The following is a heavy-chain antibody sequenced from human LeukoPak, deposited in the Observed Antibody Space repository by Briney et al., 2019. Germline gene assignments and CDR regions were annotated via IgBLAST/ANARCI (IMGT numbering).Heavy chain of an antibody. D-gene: IGHD6-6*01. J-gene: IGHJ4*02. V-gene: IGHV4-31*03. CDR2: IYYSGST. Sequence: MSSQTLSLTCTVSGGSISSGGYYWSWIRQHPGKGLEWIGYIYYSGSTYYNPSLKSRVTISVDTSKNQFSLKLSSVTAADTAVYYCAGGGSSSPDYWGQGTLITVSS. CDR3: AGGGSSSPDY. CDR1: GGSISSGGYY.